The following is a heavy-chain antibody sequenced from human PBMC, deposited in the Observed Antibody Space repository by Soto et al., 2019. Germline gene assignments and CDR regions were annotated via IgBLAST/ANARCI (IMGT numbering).Heavy chain of an antibody. J-gene: IGHJ4*02. CDR3: ARGGAMGVDY. CDR1: GFTFNTHW. V-gene: IGHV3-74*01. D-gene: IGHD1-26*01. CDR2: IYFDGITT. Sequence: GGSLRLSCTASGFTFNTHWMHWVRQAPGKGLVWVSRIYFDGITTNYADSVKGRLTVSRDNAKNTVYLHVNTLRDEDTAVYYRARGGAMGVDYWGQGTLVTVSS.